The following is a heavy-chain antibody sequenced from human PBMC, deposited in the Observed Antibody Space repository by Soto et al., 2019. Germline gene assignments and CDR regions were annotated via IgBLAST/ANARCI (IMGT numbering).Heavy chain of an antibody. V-gene: IGHV2-5*01. Sequence: ESGPTLVNPTQTLTLTCTFSGFSLNSSGVGVGWIRQPPGKALEWLALIYWNDEMHYSPSLKSRLTITEDASEHQVVLTVTNMDPVDTATYYCAHRRFAKYSSLPADFDYWGQGILVTVSS. CDR1: GFSLNSSGVG. CDR2: IYWNDEM. D-gene: IGHD6-6*01. CDR3: AHRRFAKYSSLPADFDY. J-gene: IGHJ4*02.